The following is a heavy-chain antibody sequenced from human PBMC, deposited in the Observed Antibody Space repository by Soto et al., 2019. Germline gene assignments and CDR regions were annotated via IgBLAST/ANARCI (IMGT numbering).Heavy chain of an antibody. J-gene: IGHJ6*02. CDR3: ARGPFCSGAPGCRDMDV. CDR1: GYNFISHS. Sequence: QIQLVQSGGEVKKPGASVKVSCKSSGYNFISHSITWVRQAPGQGLEWMGRISAYNGNTNHAQKFQGRLTMTTDTSKSTGYIELRGLRSYDTAVYYCARGPFCSGAPGCRDMDVWGQGTTVTVSS. D-gene: IGHD2-15*01. CDR2: ISAYNGNT. V-gene: IGHV1-18*01.